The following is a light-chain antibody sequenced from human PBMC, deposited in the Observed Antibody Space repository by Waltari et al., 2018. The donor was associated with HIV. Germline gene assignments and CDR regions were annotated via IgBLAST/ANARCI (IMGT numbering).Light chain of an antibody. CDR1: RTILFSSDNRNC. V-gene: IGKV4-1*01. CDR2: WAS. Sequence: IVMTQSPNSLAVSLGERATIHCRSSRTILFSSDNRNCLAWYQQKPGQSPKLLIYWASTRASGVPDRFSGSGSGTNFSLTISTLQTDDVALYYCQQYYSLGPTFGGGTKVEIK. J-gene: IGKJ4*01. CDR3: QQYYSLGPT.